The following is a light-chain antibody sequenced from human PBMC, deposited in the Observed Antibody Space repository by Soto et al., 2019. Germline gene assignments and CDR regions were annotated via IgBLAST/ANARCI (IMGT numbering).Light chain of an antibody. CDR1: QDISNY. CDR2: DAS. J-gene: IGKJ2*01. V-gene: IGKV1-33*01. Sequence: DIQMTQSPSSLSASVGDRVTITCQASQDISNYLNWYQQKPGKAPKLLIFDASYLETGVPSRFSGSGLGTHFTFTIKSLQPEDIATYYCQQYGDLPPYTFGKGTKVDVK. CDR3: QQYGDLPPYT.